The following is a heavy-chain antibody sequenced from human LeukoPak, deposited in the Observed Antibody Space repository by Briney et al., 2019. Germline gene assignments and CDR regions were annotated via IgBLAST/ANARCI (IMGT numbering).Heavy chain of an antibody. CDR1: GGSISSYY. D-gene: IGHD6-6*01. J-gene: IGHJ4*02. CDR2: IYYSGST. CDR3: ASISSSSVY. V-gene: IGHV4-59*01. Sequence: SETLSLTCTVSGGSISSYYWSWIRQPPGKGLEWIGYIYYSGSTNYNPSLKSRVIISVDTSKNQFSLKLSSVTAADTAVYYCASISSSSVYWGQGTLVTVSS.